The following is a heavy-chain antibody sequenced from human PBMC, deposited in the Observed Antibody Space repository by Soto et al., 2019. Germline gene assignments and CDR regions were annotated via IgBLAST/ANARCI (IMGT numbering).Heavy chain of an antibody. CDR1: GYSFSDYF. CDR3: ARIKWGLNYYNGMDV. V-gene: IGHV1-2*02. CDR2: INPKTAAT. Sequence: QVQLVQSGAEVKKSGASVKVSCKPSGYSFSDYFIQWVRQAPGQGLEWVAWINPKTAATNYAKKFQGRVSLNWDTSCTTAYMELTRLRPCHTAVYYCARIKWGLNYYNGMDVWGQGTTVIVSS. D-gene: IGHD1-26*01. J-gene: IGHJ6*02.